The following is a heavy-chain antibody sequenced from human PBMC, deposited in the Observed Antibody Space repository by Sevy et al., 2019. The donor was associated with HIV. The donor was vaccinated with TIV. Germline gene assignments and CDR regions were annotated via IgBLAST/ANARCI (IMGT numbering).Heavy chain of an antibody. V-gene: IGHV3-49*03. CDR2: IRSKDYGGAT. D-gene: IGHD3-22*01. CDR3: TRGYYYDSSGYSDY. Sequence: GGSLRLSCTGSGFTFGDYAMSWFRQAPGMGLEWVGFIRSKDYGGATEYARSVKARFTISRDDSKSIADLQMNSLKTEDTAVYYCTRGYYYDSSGYSDYWGQGTLVTVSS. CDR1: GFTFGDYA. J-gene: IGHJ4*02.